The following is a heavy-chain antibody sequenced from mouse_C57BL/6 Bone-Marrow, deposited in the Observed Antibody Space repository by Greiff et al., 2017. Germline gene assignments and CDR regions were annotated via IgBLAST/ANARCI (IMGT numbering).Heavy chain of an antibody. CDR1: GYTFTNYW. J-gene: IGHJ4*01. CDR2: IYPGGGYT. V-gene: IGHV1-63*01. Sequence: VQVVESGAELVRPGTSVKMSCKDSGYTFTNYWIGWAKQRPGNGLEWIGDIYPGGGYTNYHEKFKGKGTLTAYKASSTAYMQFSSLTSEASAIYYFARCSYYAMDYWGQGTSVTVSS. CDR3: ARCSYYAMDY.